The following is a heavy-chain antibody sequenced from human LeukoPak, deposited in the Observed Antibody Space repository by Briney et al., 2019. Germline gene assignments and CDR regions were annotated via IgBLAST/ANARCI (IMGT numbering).Heavy chain of an antibody. Sequence: GGSLRLSCAASGFTFSAYAMHWVRQAPGKGLEWVAVISYDGSNKSYADSVKGRFTISRDNSKNTLYLQMNSLRNEDTAVYCCARDAGPPTPDRQPGLFDYWGQGTLVTVSS. CDR1: GFTFSAYA. V-gene: IGHV3-30-3*01. J-gene: IGHJ4*02. CDR2: ISYDGSNK. D-gene: IGHD1-1*01. CDR3: ARDAGPPTPDRQPGLFDY.